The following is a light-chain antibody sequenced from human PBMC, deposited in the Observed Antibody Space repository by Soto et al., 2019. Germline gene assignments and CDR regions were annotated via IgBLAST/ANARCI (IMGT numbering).Light chain of an antibody. CDR2: DTF. V-gene: IGKV1-17*01. Sequence: DIQMAQSPSSLSASVGARVTITCRASQGIRYNLGWYQQRPGKAPERLIYDTFTLASGVPSRFSGSGSGTEFTLTSASLQPEDVATYCCLQDQAYPWTFGQGTKVELK. J-gene: IGKJ1*01. CDR3: LQDQAYPWT. CDR1: QGIRYN.